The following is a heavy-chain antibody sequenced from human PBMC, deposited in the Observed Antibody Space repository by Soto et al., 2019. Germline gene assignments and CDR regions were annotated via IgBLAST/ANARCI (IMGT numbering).Heavy chain of an antibody. V-gene: IGHV3-53*01. CDR1: GFTVSSNY. Sequence: EVQLVESGGGLIQPGGSLRLSCAASGFTVSSNYMSWVRQAPGKGLEWVSVIYSGGSTYYADSVKGRFTISRDNSKNTLYLQMNSLRAEDTAVYYCARAGTAPHIDSSGYYLLYYGMDVWGQGTTVTVSS. D-gene: IGHD3-22*01. CDR2: IYSGGST. J-gene: IGHJ6*02. CDR3: ARAGTAPHIDSSGYYLLYYGMDV.